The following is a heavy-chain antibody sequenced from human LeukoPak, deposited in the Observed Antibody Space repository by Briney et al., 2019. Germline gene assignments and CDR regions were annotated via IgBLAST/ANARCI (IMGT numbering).Heavy chain of an antibody. J-gene: IGHJ4*02. CDR2: IIPIFGTA. CDR1: GGTFSSYA. V-gene: IGHV1-69*05. D-gene: IGHD1-26*01. Sequence: ASVKVSCKASGGTFSSYAISWVRQAPGQGREWMGRIIPIFGTANYAQKLQGRGTITTDTSTSTAYMELRSLRSDDTAVYYCARDRPPRDSGSSLRKDYFDYWGQGTLVTVSS. CDR3: ARDRPPRDSGSSLRKDYFDY.